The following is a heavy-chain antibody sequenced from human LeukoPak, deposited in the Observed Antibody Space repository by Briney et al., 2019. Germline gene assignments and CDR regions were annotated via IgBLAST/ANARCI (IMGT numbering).Heavy chain of an antibody. V-gene: IGHV1-18*01. Sequence: GASVKVSCKASGYTFTIYGISWVRQAPGQGLEWVGWISAYNGNTNYAQKLQGRVTMTTDTSTSTAYMELRSLRSDDTAVYYCARAKDSSGYYLLYYFDYWGQGTLVTVSS. CDR3: ARAKDSSGYYLLYYFDY. J-gene: IGHJ4*02. CDR1: GYTFTIYG. D-gene: IGHD3-22*01. CDR2: ISAYNGNT.